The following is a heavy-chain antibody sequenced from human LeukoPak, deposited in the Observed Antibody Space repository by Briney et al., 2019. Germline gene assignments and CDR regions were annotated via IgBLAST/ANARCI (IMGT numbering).Heavy chain of an antibody. CDR3: ARRGGTNSRYDILTGYYRYYFDY. CDR2: ISSSSSYI. D-gene: IGHD3-9*01. Sequence: PGGSLRLSCAASGFTFSSYSMNWVRQAPGKGLEWVSSISSSSSYICYADSVKGRFTISGDNAKNSLYLQMNSLRAEDTAVYYCARRGGTNSRYDILTGYYRYYFDYWGQGTLVTVSS. J-gene: IGHJ4*02. CDR1: GFTFSSYS. V-gene: IGHV3-21*01.